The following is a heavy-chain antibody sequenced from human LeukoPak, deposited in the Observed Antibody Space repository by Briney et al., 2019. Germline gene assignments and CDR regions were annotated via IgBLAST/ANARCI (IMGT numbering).Heavy chain of an antibody. D-gene: IGHD3-9*01. CDR1: GLSFSRYW. CDR2: IKGDGTDT. V-gene: IGHV3-7*01. Sequence: GGSLRLSCAASGLSFSRYWMHWVRQAPGQGPEWLASIKGDGTDTYYVDPVKGRFTLSRDNSKSSMYLEMESLRAEDTGLYYCVREDRLGINPALSFDSWGQGSLVIVSS. J-gene: IGHJ4*02. CDR3: VREDRLGINPALSFDS.